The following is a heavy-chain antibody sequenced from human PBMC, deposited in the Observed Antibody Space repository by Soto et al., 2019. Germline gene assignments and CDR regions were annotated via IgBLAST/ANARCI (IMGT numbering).Heavy chain of an antibody. Sequence: SGPTLVNPTQTLTLTCTFSGFSLSTSGMCVSWNRQPPGKALEWLALIDWDDDKYYSTSLKTRLTISKDTSKNQVVLTMTNMDPVDTATYYCARIPYASSPSPGYYYGMDVWGQGTTVTVSS. D-gene: IGHD6-19*01. CDR1: GFSLSTSGMC. CDR2: IDWDDDK. J-gene: IGHJ6*02. CDR3: ARIPYASSPSPGYYYGMDV. V-gene: IGHV2-70*01.